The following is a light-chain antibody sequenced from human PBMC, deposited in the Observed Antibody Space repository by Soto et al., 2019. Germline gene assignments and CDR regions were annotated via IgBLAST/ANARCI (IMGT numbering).Light chain of an antibody. CDR2: DAS. CDR3: QQYNRYSSFT. J-gene: IGKJ2*01. V-gene: IGKV1-5*02. CDR1: QSISSW. Sequence: DIQMTQSPSTLSASVGYRVTIICRASQSISSWLDWYQQKPGKAPQVLIYDASSLESGVPARFSGSGSGTEFTLTISSLQPDDFAAYYCQQYNRYSSFTFGQRTKLEIK.